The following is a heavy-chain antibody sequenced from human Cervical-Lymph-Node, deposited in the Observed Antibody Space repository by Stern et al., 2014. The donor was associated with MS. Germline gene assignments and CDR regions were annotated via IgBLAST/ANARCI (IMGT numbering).Heavy chain of an antibody. J-gene: IGHJ4*02. CDR2: IYPSDSEP. CDR1: GYRFTNNW. Sequence: EVQLVESGAEVRKPGESLRISCEVSGYRFTNNWIGWVRQMPGKGLEWLEIIYPSDSEPRYSPSFQGKITILVDKSNSITYLQWSSLKASDTAIYYCARRGHGYMGIDYWGQGTLVTVSS. D-gene: IGHD1-1*01. V-gene: IGHV5-51*03. CDR3: ARRGHGYMGIDY.